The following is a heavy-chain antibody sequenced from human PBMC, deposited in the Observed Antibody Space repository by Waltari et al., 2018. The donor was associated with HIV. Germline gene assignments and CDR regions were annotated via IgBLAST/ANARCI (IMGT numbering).Heavy chain of an antibody. CDR3: GIPLRGGAYDF. CDR1: GDSISGRSYY. CDR2: ISYSGNT. J-gene: IGHJ4*02. V-gene: IGHV4-39*01. Sequence: QVHLQESGPGLVKPSETLSLTCTVSGDSISGRSYYWGWIRQPPGAGLALIASISYSGNTSYNPSLRSRLILSVDTSKTQLTLKLASVTAADTAVYYCGIPLRGGAYDFWGQGILVTVSS. D-gene: IGHD3-16*01.